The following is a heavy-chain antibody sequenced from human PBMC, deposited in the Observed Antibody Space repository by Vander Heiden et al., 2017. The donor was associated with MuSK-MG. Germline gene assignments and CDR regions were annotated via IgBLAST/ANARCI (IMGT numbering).Heavy chain of an antibody. J-gene: IGHJ1*01. Sequence: QVQLVESGGGVVQPGRSLRLSCAASGFTFSIYAMHWVRQAPGKGLEWVAVISDDGGNKYYSDSVKGRFTISRDNSKRTLYLQMNSLRAEDSAVYYCAKGGGDGFHLWGQGTLVTVSS. CDR1: GFTFSIYA. D-gene: IGHD3-16*01. CDR3: AKGGGDGFHL. CDR2: ISDDGGNK. V-gene: IGHV3-30*18.